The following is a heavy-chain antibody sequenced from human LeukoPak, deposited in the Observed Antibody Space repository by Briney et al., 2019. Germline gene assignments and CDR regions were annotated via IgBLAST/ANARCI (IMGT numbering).Heavy chain of an antibody. J-gene: IGHJ4*02. CDR2: VRSKIDGGTT. CDR3: MTGVSGATHDGY. Sequence: GGSLRLSCAASGFTFSSYAMHWVRQAPGKGLEWVGRVRSKIDGGTTDYAAPVKGRFTISRDDSKNTLYLQMDSLGGEDTAVYYCMTGVSGATHDGYWGLGTLVTVSS. V-gene: IGHV3-15*01. CDR1: GFTFSSYA. D-gene: IGHD2-15*01.